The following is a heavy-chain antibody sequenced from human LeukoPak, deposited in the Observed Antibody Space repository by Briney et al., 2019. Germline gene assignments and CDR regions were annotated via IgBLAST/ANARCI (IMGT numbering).Heavy chain of an antibody. CDR2: ISSSGTTI. J-gene: IGHJ4*02. CDR1: GFIFSTYA. Sequence: PGGSLRLSCAGSGFIFSTYAMSWVRQAPGKGLEWVSYISSSGTTIHYADSVKGRFTISRDNAKNSVYLQMNSLRVEDTAVYYCARVRYQTADYWGQGTLVTVSS. CDR3: ARVRYQTADY. V-gene: IGHV3-48*03. D-gene: IGHD3-16*02.